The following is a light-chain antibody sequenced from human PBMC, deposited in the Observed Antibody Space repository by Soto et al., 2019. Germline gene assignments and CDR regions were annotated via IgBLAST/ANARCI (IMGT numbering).Light chain of an antibody. Sequence: EIVMTQSPATLSVSPGERATLSCRASQNINNNLAWYQQKPGQGPRLLIYGASSRATGIPARFSGSGSGTGFTLTICSLQSEDFAIYYRQQYNNWPLTFGGGTKVEIK. CDR1: QNINNN. V-gene: IGKV3-15*01. CDR3: QQYNNWPLT. CDR2: GAS. J-gene: IGKJ4*01.